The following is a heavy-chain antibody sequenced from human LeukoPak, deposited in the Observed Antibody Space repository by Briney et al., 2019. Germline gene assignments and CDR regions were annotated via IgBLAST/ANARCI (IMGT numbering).Heavy chain of an antibody. D-gene: IGHD1-1*01. V-gene: IGHV3-64*01. CDR3: ARSPPGRTNWNYSAY. CDR1: GSTFSDYA. J-gene: IGHJ4*02. Sequence: GGSLRLSCAASGSTFSDYAMHWVRQAPGKGLEFVSVIGPIGVYTYYANSVKGRFTISRDNSKSTVSLQMGSLRDEDMAVYYCARSPPGRTNWNYSAYWGRGTLVTVSS. CDR2: IGPIGVYT.